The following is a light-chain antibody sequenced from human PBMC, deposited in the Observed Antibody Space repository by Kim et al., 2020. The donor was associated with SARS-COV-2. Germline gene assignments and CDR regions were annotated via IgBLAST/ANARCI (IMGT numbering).Light chain of an antibody. CDR1: TLKTYY. V-gene: IGLV3-19*01. J-gene: IGLJ1*01. CDR2: GSN. Sequence: SSELTQDPAVSVALGQTVTITCQGDTLKTYYASWYQQRPGQSPILVLYGSNTRPSGIPDRFSASKSGDTASLTIAGAQAEDEADYHCNSRDNSGNHLGVF. CDR3: NSRDNSGNHLGV.